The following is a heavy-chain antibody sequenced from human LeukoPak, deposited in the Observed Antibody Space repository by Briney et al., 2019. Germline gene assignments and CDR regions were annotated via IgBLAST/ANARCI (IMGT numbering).Heavy chain of an antibody. CDR2: ISYDGSNK. CDR1: GFTFSSYA. D-gene: IGHD1-26*01. CDR3: ARVGATPHWYFDL. J-gene: IGHJ2*01. V-gene: IGHV3-30*04. Sequence: GKSLRLSCAASGFTFSSYAMHWVRQAPGKGLEWVAVISYDGSNKYYADSVKGRFTISRDNSKNTLYLQMNSLRAEDTAVYYCARVGATPHWYFDLWGRGTLVTVSS.